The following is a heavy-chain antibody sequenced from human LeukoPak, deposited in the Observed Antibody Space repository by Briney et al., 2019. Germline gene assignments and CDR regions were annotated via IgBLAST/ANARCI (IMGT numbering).Heavy chain of an antibody. V-gene: IGHV4-59*01. D-gene: IGHD3-22*01. CDR1: GGSISSNY. J-gene: IGHJ4*02. Sequence: PSETLSLPCTVSGGSISSNYWSWIRQPPGKGLEWIGYIHYRGSANYNPSLKSRVTISVDTSKNQFSLRLSSVTAADTAVYYCAREVGGWLNAWGQGTLVTVSS. CDR3: AREVGGWLNA. CDR2: IHYRGSA.